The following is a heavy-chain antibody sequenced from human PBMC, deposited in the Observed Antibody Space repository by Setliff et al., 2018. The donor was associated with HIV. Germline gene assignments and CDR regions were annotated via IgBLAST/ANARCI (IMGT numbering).Heavy chain of an antibody. Sequence: PSETLSLTCAVYGGSFNGYSWTWIRQPPGKGLEWIGGINHSGSTNYNPSLKSRVTISVDTSKSQFSLRLNSVTATDTALYYCARVSSTYWYSIFRNYYYHMDVWGKGTTVTV. CDR1: GGSFNGYS. CDR3: ARVSSTYWYSIFRNYYYHMDV. V-gene: IGHV4-34*01. CDR2: INHSGST. D-gene: IGHD2-8*02. J-gene: IGHJ6*03.